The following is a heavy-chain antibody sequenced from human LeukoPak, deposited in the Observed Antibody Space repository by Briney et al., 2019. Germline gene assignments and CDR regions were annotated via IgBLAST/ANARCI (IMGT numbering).Heavy chain of an antibody. CDR1: GYTFTSYG. CDR3: ARVGGYCTNGVCYPFDY. CDR2: ISAYTGNT. J-gene: IGHJ4*02. D-gene: IGHD2-8*01. V-gene: IGHV1-18*01. Sequence: ASVKVSCKASGYTFTSYGISWVRQAPGQGLEWVTWISAYTGNTNYAQNLQGRVTMTTDTSTSTAYMELRSLGSDDTAVYYCARVGGYCTNGVCYPFDYWGQGTLVTVSS.